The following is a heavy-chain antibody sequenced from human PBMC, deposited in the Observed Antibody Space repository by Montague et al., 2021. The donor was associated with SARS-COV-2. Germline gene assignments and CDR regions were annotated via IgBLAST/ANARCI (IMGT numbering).Heavy chain of an antibody. V-gene: IGHV4-34*01. CDR2: INHGGST. CDR3: ARGPRITMIVVVITDIWFDP. D-gene: IGHD3-22*01. Sequence: SETLSLTCAVYGGSFSGYYWSWIRQPPGKGLEWIGEINHGGSTNYNPSLKSRVTISVDTSKNQFSLKLSSVTAADTAVYYCARGPRITMIVVVITDIWFDPWGQGTLVTVSS. CDR1: GGSFSGYY. J-gene: IGHJ5*02.